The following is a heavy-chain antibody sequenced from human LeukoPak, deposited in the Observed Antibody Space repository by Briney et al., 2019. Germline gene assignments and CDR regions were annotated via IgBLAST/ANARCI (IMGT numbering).Heavy chain of an antibody. V-gene: IGHV4-39*07. CDR2: IYYSGST. CDR3: ARRVHSGWAQDFDY. Sequence: SETLSLTCTVSGGSISSSSYYWGWIRQPPGKGLEWIGSIYYSGSTYYNPSLKSRVTISVDTSKNQFSLKLSSVTAADTAVYYCARRVHSGWAQDFDYWGQGTLVTVSS. J-gene: IGHJ4*02. D-gene: IGHD6-19*01. CDR1: GGSISSSSYY.